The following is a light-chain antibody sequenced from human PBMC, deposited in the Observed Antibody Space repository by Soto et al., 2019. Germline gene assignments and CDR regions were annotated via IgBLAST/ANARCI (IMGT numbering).Light chain of an antibody. V-gene: IGKV3-20*01. Sequence: EIVLTQSTGTLYLSPGERAILSCRANQTVSGNYLAWFQQKPDQAPRLLIYGAYTRAAGVPDRFSASGSGTDLSLTINRLEPEDFALYYGHHYGPAPWTVGQGTKVEI. CDR1: QTVSGNY. J-gene: IGKJ1*01. CDR3: HHYGPAPWT. CDR2: GAY.